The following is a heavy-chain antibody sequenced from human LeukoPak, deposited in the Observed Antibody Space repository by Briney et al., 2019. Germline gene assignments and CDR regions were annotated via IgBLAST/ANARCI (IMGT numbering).Heavy chain of an antibody. Sequence: SEALSLTCTVSGGSISSSYWSWIRQPAGKGLEWIGRIYTSGSTNYNPSLKSRVTMSVDTSKNQFSLKLSSVTAADTAVYYCARIPEITIKGLGYWGQGTLVTVSS. CDR1: GGSISSSY. CDR3: ARIPEITIKGLGY. V-gene: IGHV4-4*07. CDR2: IYTSGST. J-gene: IGHJ4*02. D-gene: IGHD5-24*01.